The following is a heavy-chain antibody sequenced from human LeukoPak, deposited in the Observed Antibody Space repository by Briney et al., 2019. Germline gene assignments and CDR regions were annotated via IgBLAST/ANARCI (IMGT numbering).Heavy chain of an antibody. Sequence: GGSLRLSCAASGFTFSSCGMSWVRQAPGKGLEWVSAISGSGGSTYYADSVKGRFTISRDNSKNTLYLQMNSLRAEDTAVYYCAKDDYYDSSGYLNYWGQGTLVTVSS. CDR1: GFTFSSCG. J-gene: IGHJ4*02. CDR3: AKDDYYDSSGYLNY. V-gene: IGHV3-23*01. CDR2: ISGSGGST. D-gene: IGHD3-22*01.